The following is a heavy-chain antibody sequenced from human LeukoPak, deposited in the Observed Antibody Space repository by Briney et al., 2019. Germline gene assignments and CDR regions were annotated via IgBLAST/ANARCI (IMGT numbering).Heavy chain of an antibody. CDR1: GFTFGDFG. Sequence: PGGSLGLSCTSSGFTFGDFGVSWVPQAPGKGLEWVSAISGSGGSTYYADSVKGRFTISRDNSKNTLYLQMNSLRAEDTAVYYCAKDRGGNSELGPDYWGQGTLVTVSS. CDR3: AKDRGGNSELGPDY. D-gene: IGHD4-23*01. V-gene: IGHV3-23*01. J-gene: IGHJ4*02. CDR2: ISGSGGST.